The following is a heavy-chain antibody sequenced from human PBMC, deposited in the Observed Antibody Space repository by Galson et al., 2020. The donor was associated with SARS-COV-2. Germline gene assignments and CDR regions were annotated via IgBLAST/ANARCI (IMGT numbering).Heavy chain of an antibody. Sequence: SETLSLTCTVSGGSISSSIYFWGWIRQPPGKGLQWIGTTSDSGSTYYDPSLKSRLTISVDTSKNQFSLKLSSVTAADTAVYYCARHGRGELLFPFDYCGQGILVTVSS. CDR1: GGSISSSIYF. CDR2: TSDSGST. V-gene: IGHV4-39*01. CDR3: ARHGRGELLFPFDY. D-gene: IGHD1-26*01. J-gene: IGHJ4*02.